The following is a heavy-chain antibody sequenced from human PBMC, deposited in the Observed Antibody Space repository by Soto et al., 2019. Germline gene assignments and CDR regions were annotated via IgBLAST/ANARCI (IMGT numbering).Heavy chain of an antibody. CDR1: GFTFSSYA. D-gene: IGHD4-17*01. Sequence: EVQLLESGGGLVQPGGSLRLSCAASGFTFSSYAMSWVRQAPGKGLEWVSAISGSGGSTYYADSVKGRFTISRDNSKNTLYLQMNSLRAEDTAVYYCAKEYYGDYAYYYYYGMDVWGQGTTVTVSS. CDR3: AKEYYGDYAYYYYYGMDV. J-gene: IGHJ6*02. V-gene: IGHV3-23*01. CDR2: ISGSGGST.